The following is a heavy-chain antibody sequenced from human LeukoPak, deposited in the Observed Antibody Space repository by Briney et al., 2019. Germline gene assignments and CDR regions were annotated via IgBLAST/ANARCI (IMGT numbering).Heavy chain of an antibody. Sequence: PGGSLRLSCAASGFTFSSYSMNWVRQAPGKGLEWLSYVKSGNYDIQYADSVTGRFTVSRDSATNSLYLQMNDLKAEDTAVYYCARDSDWAFDYWGQGSLVTVSS. CDR3: ARDSDWAFDY. V-gene: IGHV3-48*01. J-gene: IGHJ4*02. D-gene: IGHD3-9*01. CDR2: VKSGNYDI. CDR1: GFTFSSYS.